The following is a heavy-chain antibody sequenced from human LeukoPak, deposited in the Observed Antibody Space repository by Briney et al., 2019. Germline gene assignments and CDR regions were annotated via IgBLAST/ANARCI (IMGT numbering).Heavy chain of an antibody. CDR3: ARRVGFYGSGSLNYFDP. V-gene: IGHV4-38-2*02. D-gene: IGHD3-10*01. J-gene: IGHJ5*01. CDR1: DYSISSYDY. CDR2: IYHGGNT. Sequence: SETLSLTCSVSDYSISSYDYWGWIRQPPGKGLEWIGSIYHGGNTYYNPSLKSRVTISVDTSKNQLSLKLTSVTAADTAVYFCARRVGFYGSGSLNYFDPWGQGILVSVS.